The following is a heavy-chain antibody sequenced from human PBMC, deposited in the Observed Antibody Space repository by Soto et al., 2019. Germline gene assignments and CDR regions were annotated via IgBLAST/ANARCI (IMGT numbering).Heavy chain of an antibody. CDR3: ARGRNLWGGSCSGYYFDY. V-gene: IGHV4-34*01. Sequence: PSETLSLTCAVYGGSFSGYYWSWIRQPPGKGLEWIGEINHSGSTNYNPSLKSRVTISVDTFKNQFSLKLSSVTAADTAVYFCARGRNLWGGSCSGYYFDYWGQGTLVTVSS. J-gene: IGHJ4*02. CDR2: INHSGST. CDR1: GGSFSGYY. D-gene: IGHD2-15*01.